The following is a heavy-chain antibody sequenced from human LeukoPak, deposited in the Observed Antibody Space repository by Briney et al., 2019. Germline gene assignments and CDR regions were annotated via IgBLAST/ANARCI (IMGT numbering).Heavy chain of an antibody. Sequence: SETLSLTCADYGGSFSGYYWSWIRQPPGKGLEWIGEINHSGSTNYNPSLKSRVTISVDTSKNQFSLKLSSVTAADTAVYYCAGTHLYCSSTSCYGFDPWGQGTLVTVSS. CDR1: GGSFSGYY. CDR3: AGTHLYCSSTSCYGFDP. V-gene: IGHV4-34*01. J-gene: IGHJ5*02. D-gene: IGHD2-2*01. CDR2: INHSGST.